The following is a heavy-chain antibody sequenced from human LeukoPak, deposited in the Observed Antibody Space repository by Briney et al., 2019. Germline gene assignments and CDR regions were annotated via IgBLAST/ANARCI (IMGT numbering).Heavy chain of an antibody. V-gene: IGHV3-23*01. CDR1: GFTLSSYA. D-gene: IGHD4-17*01. CDR3: AKGDGDYMYYFDY. CDR2: ISGSGGST. Sequence: GGSLRLSCAASGFTLSSYAMNWVRQAPGKGLEWVSAISGSGGSTYYADSVKGRFTISRDNSKNTLYLQMNSLRAEDTAVYYCAKGDGDYMYYFDYWGQGTLVTVSS. J-gene: IGHJ4*02.